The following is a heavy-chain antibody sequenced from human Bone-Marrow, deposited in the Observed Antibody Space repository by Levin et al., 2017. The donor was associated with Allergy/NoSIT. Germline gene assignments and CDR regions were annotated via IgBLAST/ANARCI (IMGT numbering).Heavy chain of an antibody. J-gene: IGHJ4*02. Sequence: SVKVSCKASGGTFSSYAISWVRQAPGQGLEWMGGIIPIFGTANYAQKFQGRVTITADESTSTAYMELSSLRSEDTAVYYCARTGIAAAGNDYWGQGTLVTVSS. V-gene: IGHV1-69*13. CDR3: ARTGIAAAGNDY. CDR1: GGTFSSYA. CDR2: IIPIFGTA. D-gene: IGHD6-13*01.